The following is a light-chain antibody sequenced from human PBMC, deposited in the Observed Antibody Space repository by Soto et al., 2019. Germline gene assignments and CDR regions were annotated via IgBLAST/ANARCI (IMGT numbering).Light chain of an antibody. CDR3: CSYAGSASLL. CDR1: SSDVGSYNL. V-gene: IGLV2-23*01. J-gene: IGLJ2*01. Sequence: QSALTQPASVSGSPGQSITISCTGTSSDVGSYNLVSWYQLHPDRAPKLIIYDVTKRPSGVSSRFSGSKSGNTASLTISRLQAEDEADYYCCSYAGSASLLFGGGTKVTVL. CDR2: DVT.